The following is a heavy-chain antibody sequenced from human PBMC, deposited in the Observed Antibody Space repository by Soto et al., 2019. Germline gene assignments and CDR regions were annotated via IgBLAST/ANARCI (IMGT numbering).Heavy chain of an antibody. J-gene: IGHJ4*02. D-gene: IGHD3-22*01. CDR2: ISYDGSNK. Sequence: QVQLVESGGGVVQPGRSLRLSCAASGFTFSSYAMHWVRQAPGKWLEWVAVISYDGSNKYYADSVKGRFTISRDNSKNTLYLQMNSLRAEDTAVYYCARDLYYYDSSGYSHYDYWCQGTLVTVSS. CDR1: GFTFSSYA. V-gene: IGHV3-30-3*01. CDR3: ARDLYYYDSSGYSHYDY.